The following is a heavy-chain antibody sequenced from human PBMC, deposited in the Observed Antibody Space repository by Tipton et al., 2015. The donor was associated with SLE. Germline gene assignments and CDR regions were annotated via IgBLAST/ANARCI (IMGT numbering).Heavy chain of an antibody. Sequence: LSLTCAVSGSSFSSAYYWGWIRQPPGRGLEWVANINPGGNEKYYIGSVEGRFIISRDNAENTLYLQLNSLRVDDTAVYYCAPRGDWGQGALVTVSS. D-gene: IGHD3-10*01. V-gene: IGHV3-7*01. CDR1: GSSFSSAYY. J-gene: IGHJ4*02. CDR2: INPGGNEK. CDR3: APRGD.